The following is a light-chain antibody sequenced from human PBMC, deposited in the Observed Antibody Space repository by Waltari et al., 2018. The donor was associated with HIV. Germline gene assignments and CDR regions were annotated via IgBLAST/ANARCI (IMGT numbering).Light chain of an antibody. CDR2: RKI. Sequence: QSVLTQPPSTSGTPGQTVTISCSGTRADIGTNYVYWYQQVTGTAPKLLIYRKIQRPSGVPARFSGSKSGTSASLAISGLRSEDEAHYHCASWDDSLGGRWVFGGGTKLTVL. J-gene: IGLJ3*02. CDR3: ASWDDSLGGRWV. CDR1: RADIGTNY. V-gene: IGLV1-47*01.